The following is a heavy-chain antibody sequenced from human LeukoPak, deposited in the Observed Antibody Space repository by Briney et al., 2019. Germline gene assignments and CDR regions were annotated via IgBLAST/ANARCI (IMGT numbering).Heavy chain of an antibody. V-gene: IGHV4-59*12. CDR3: AKDGSGSMGYFDY. CDR1: GGSISSYY. Sequence: SETLSLTCTVSGGSISSYYWSWIRQPPGKGLEWIGYIYYSGSTSYNPSLKSRVTISVDTSKKQFSLKLSSVTAADTAVYYCAKDGSGSMGYFDYWGQGTLVTVSS. J-gene: IGHJ4*02. D-gene: IGHD3-10*01. CDR2: IYYSGST.